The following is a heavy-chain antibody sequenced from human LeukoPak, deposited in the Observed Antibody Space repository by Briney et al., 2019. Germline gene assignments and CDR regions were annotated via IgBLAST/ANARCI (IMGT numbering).Heavy chain of an antibody. J-gene: IGHJ4*02. CDR2: MNPNSGGT. V-gene: IGHV1-2*02. Sequence: ASVNVSCTASGYTFTDYYIHWVRQAPGVGLEWMGWMNPNSGGTNYAQKFQGRVTMTRDTSISTAYMELSTLRSDDTAVYYCARGLLVSGYGLFDYWGQGTLVTVSS. CDR3: ARGLLVSGYGLFDY. CDR1: GYTFTDYY. D-gene: IGHD5-12*01.